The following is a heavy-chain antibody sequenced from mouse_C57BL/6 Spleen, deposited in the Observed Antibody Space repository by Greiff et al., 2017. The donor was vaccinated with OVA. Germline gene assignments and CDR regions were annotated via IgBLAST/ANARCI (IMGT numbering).Heavy chain of an antibody. CDR3: ARSVITTVVATGEY. D-gene: IGHD1-1*01. CDR1: GYTFTSYG. Sequence: QVQLQQSGAELARPGASVKLSCKASGYTFTSYGISWVKQRTGQGLEWIGEIYPRSGNTYYNEKFKGKATLTADKSSSTAYMELRSLTSEDSAVYFCARSVITTVVATGEYWGQGTTLTVSS. CDR2: IYPRSGNT. J-gene: IGHJ2*01. V-gene: IGHV1-81*01.